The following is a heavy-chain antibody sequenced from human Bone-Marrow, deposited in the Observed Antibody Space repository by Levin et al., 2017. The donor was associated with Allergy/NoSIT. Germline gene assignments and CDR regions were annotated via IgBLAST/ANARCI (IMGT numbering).Heavy chain of an antibody. V-gene: IGHV4-39*01. CDR2: IYYSGST. J-gene: IGHJ4*02. D-gene: IGHD3-10*01. Sequence: SSETLSLTCTVSGGSISSSSYYWGWIRQPPGKGLEWIGSIYYSGSTYYNPSLKSRVTISVDTSKNQFSLKLSSVTAADTAVYYCARIWIGGEWFREGIFDYWGQGTLVTVSS. CDR1: GGSISSSSYY. CDR3: ARIWIGGEWFREGIFDY.